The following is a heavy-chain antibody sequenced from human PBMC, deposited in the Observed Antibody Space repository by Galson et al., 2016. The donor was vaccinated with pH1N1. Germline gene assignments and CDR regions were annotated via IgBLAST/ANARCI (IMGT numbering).Heavy chain of an antibody. CDR2: IIGMFAKT. D-gene: IGHD2-21*02. V-gene: IGHV1-69*13. Sequence: SVKVSCKASGGTFSSFGISWVRQAPGQGLEWMGGIIGMFAKTNYAQKFQGRVTITADELTSTAYMELSSLTSEDTAVYYCARSPGYMVTALDNWGQGTLVTVST. CDR1: GGTFSSFG. CDR3: ARSPGYMVTALDN. J-gene: IGHJ4*02.